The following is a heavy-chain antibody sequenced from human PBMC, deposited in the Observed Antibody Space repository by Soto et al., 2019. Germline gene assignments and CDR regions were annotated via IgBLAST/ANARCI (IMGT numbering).Heavy chain of an antibody. Sequence: GGSLRLSCSASGFTISSYAMHWVRQAPGEGQGLRSGKGLEWVSYISSSSSTIYYADSVKGRFTISRDNAKNSLYLQMNSLRDEDTAVYYCARERRPIVGATIDAFDIWGQGTMVTVSS. D-gene: IGHD1-26*01. V-gene: IGHV3-48*02. CDR3: ARERRPIVGATIDAFDI. J-gene: IGHJ3*02. CDR2: ISSSSSTI. CDR1: GFTISSYA.